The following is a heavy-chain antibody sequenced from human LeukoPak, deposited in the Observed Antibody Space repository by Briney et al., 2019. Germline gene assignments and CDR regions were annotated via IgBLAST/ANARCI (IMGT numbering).Heavy chain of an antibody. CDR2: IYYSGGT. D-gene: IGHD5-12*01. CDR1: GGSISSYY. J-gene: IGHJ4*02. Sequence: SETLSLTCTVSGGSISSYYWSWLRQPPGKGLEGIAYIYYSGGTNYNPSLKSRVTISVDTSKNQFSLKLTSVTAADTAVYYCARHGSYSSWPGFDYWGQGTLVTVSS. CDR3: ARHGSYSSWPGFDY. V-gene: IGHV4-59*08.